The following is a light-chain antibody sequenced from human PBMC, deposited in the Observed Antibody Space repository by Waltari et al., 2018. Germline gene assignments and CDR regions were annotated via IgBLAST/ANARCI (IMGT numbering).Light chain of an antibody. V-gene: IGLV3-21*02. CDR1: NIGSKS. CDR3: QVWDSSSDSYV. J-gene: IGLJ1*01. Sequence: SYVLTQPPSVSVAPGQTARITCGGNNIGSKSVPWYQQKPGQAPVLVVYDDNDRPSGIPERFSGSNSGTTATLTISRVEAGDEADYYCQVWDSSSDSYVFGTGTKVTVL. CDR2: DDN.